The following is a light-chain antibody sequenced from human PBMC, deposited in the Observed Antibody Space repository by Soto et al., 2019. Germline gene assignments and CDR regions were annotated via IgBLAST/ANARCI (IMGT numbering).Light chain of an antibody. V-gene: IGKV3-20*01. CDR2: ASS. CDR1: QSVSSHY. Sequence: EIVLTQSPGTLSLSPGERATLSCRASQSVSSHYLAWYQQKPGQAPRLLIYASSSRATGIPDRFSGSGSGTDFTLTISRLEPEDFAVYYCQQYGSSLSITFGQGTRLEIK. J-gene: IGKJ5*01. CDR3: QQYGSSLSIT.